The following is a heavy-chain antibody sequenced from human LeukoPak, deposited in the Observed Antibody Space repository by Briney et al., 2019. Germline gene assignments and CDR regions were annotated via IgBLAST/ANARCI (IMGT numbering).Heavy chain of an antibody. Sequence: GGSLRLSCAASGFTFRNHAMNWVRQAPGKGLEWVSSISGSSSDIYYADSVKGRFTISRDNSKNTLYLQMNSLRAEDTAVYYCAKVPYDSSGYYYFDYWGQGTLVTVSS. CDR2: ISGSSSDI. CDR3: AKVPYDSSGYYYFDY. J-gene: IGHJ4*02. CDR1: GFTFRNHA. D-gene: IGHD3-22*01. V-gene: IGHV3-21*04.